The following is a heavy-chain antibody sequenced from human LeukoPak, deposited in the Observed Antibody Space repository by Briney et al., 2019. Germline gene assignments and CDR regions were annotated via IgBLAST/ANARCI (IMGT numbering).Heavy chain of an antibody. J-gene: IGHJ4*02. CDR2: VSYSGTT. CDR1: GGSIITRSYF. CDR3: ARLDGSGYYGIDY. V-gene: IGHV4-39*01. Sequence: SETLSLICTVSGGSIITRSYFWGWIRQPPEKGLEWIGAVSYSGTTSYNPSLESRVTMSVDTSKNQFFLKVSSVTAADTAVYYCARLDGSGYYGIDYWGQGTLVTVSS. D-gene: IGHD3-22*01.